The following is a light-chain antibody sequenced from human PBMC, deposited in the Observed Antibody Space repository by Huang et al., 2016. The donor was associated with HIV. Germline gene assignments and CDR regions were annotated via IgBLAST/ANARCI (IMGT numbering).Light chain of an antibody. CDR2: AAS. CDR3: QQYALSPWT. J-gene: IGKJ1*01. Sequence: EIVLTQSPGTLSLSPGQRLTLSCRASQTVSNDYLAWNQQKHGQSPRLLIYAASTTAAGIPERFSGSGSATDFILTVSRLEPEDSAVYYCQQYALSPWTFGHGTKVEI. V-gene: IGKV3-20*01. CDR1: QTVSNDY.